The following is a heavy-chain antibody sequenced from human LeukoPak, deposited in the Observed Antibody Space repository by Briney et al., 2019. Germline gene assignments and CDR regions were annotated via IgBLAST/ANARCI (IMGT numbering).Heavy chain of an antibody. Sequence: ASVKVSCKASGYTFTSYGISWVRQAPGQGLEWMGWISAYNGNTNYAQKLQGRVTMTTDTSTSTAYMELRSLRSDDTAVYYCARDLCSGGSCYSGNDVFDIWGQGKMVTAFS. J-gene: IGHJ3*02. CDR1: GYTFTSYG. CDR3: ARDLCSGGSCYSGNDVFDI. V-gene: IGHV1-18*01. D-gene: IGHD2-15*01. CDR2: ISAYNGNT.